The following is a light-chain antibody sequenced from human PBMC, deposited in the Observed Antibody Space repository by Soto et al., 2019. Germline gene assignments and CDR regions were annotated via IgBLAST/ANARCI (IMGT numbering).Light chain of an antibody. CDR1: SSDVGGYNY. J-gene: IGLJ1*01. V-gene: IGLV2-14*01. CDR2: EVS. Sequence: QSALTQPASVSGSPGQSITISCTGTSSDVGGYNYVSWYQQHPGKAPKLMIFEVSNRPSGISNRFSGSKSGNTASLTISGLQPEDDADYYCSSYTSGSTLYVFGTGTKLTVL. CDR3: SSYTSGSTLYV.